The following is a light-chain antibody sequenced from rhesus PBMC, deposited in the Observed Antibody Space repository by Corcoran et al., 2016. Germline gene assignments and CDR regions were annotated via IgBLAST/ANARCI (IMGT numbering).Light chain of an antibody. CDR2: AAS. CDR1: QDITTA. Sequence: DIQMSQSPSSLSASVGDKVTITCRASQDITTALAWYQQKPGKAPKLLVYAASTLETGVPSRVSGTGCGTDFSLTISNLQPGDFATYYCRQGYSTPLTFGGGTKV. V-gene: IGKV1-33*02. J-gene: IGKJ4*01. CDR3: RQGYSTPLT.